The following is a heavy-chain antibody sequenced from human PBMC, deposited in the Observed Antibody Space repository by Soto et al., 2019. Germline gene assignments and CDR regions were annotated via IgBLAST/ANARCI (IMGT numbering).Heavy chain of an antibody. Sequence: SETLSLTCNVSGASMSNYFWEWIRQSPGKGLEWIGYIYYSGTTYYNPSLKSRVTMSVDTSKNQFSLKLSSVTAADTAVYYCARHNYGSGSTYFDYWGQGTLVTVSS. CDR1: GASMSNYF. V-gene: IGHV4-59*08. J-gene: IGHJ4*02. D-gene: IGHD3-10*01. CDR2: IYYSGTT. CDR3: ARHNYGSGSTYFDY.